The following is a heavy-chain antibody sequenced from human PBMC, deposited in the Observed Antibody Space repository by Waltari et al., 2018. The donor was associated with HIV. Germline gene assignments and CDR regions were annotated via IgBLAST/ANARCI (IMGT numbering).Heavy chain of an antibody. J-gene: IGHJ5*02. CDR1: GGSMSRYY. CDR2: VYYTGST. CDR3: ARGRGTSDP. V-gene: IGHV4-59*01. D-gene: IGHD3-10*01. Sequence: QVQLQESGPGLVKPSETLSLTCTVSGGSMSRYYWSWIRQPPGKGLEWIGYVYYTGSTNYSPSLKSRVTISVDTSKNQFSLKLSFVTAADTAVYYCARGRGTSDPWGQGTLVTVSS.